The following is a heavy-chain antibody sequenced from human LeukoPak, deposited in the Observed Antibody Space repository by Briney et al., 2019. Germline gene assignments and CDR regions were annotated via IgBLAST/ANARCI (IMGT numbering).Heavy chain of an antibody. V-gene: IGHV3-13*01. J-gene: IGHJ5*02. CDR3: ARGNWFDP. CDR2: IGTAGDT. CDR1: GLTFSSYD. Sequence: PGGSLRLSYAAAGLTFSSYDMHWVRQATGKGLEWVSAIGTAGDTYYPGSVKGRFTISRENAKNSLCLQMNSLRAGDTAVYYCARGNWFDPWGQGTLVTVSS.